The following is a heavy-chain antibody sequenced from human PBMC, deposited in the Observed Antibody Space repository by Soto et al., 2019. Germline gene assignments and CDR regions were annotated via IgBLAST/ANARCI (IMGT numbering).Heavy chain of an antibody. J-gene: IGHJ5*02. D-gene: IGHD6-13*01. CDR1: GYTFTSYG. Sequence: QVQLVQSGAEVKKPGASVKVSCKASGYTFTSYGISWVRQAPGQGLEWMGWISAYNGNTNYAQKLQGRVTMTTDTSKSTAYMELRSLRSDDTAVYYCARDNPYDSSSWYNWFDPWGQGTLVTVSS. CDR3: ARDNPYDSSSWYNWFDP. V-gene: IGHV1-18*01. CDR2: ISAYNGNT.